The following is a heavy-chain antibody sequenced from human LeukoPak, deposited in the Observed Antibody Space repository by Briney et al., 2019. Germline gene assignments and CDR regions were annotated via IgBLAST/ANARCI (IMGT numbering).Heavy chain of an antibody. CDR3: AKDGGLWVSAHWGDS. CDR2: ITTSDGNT. D-gene: IGHD7-27*01. CDR1: GFTFSSYT. V-gene: IGHV3-23*01. J-gene: IGHJ4*02. Sequence: GGSLRLSCAASGFTFSSYTMSWVRQAPGKGLEWVSTITTSDGNTYYADSVKGRFTVSRDNSKNTLFLQMNSLRAEDAAVYYCAKDGGLWVSAHWGDSWGRGTLVTVSS.